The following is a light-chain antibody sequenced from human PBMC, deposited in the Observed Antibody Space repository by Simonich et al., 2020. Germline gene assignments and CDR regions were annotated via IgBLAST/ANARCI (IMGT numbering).Light chain of an antibody. CDR3: QQYYSFPL. V-gene: IGKV1-5*01. J-gene: IGKJ4*01. CDR2: AAS. Sequence: DIQMTQSPSTLSASVGDRVTITCRASQSISSWLAWYQQKPGKAPELLIYAASTLQSGVPSRFSGSGSGTDFTLTISCLQSEDFATYYCQQYYSFPLFGGGTKVEIK. CDR1: QSISSW.